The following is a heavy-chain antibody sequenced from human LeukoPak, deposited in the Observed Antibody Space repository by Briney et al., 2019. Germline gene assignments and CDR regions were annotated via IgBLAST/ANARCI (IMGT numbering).Heavy chain of an antibody. CDR1: GGSISTYY. V-gene: IGHV4-59*12. J-gene: IGHJ3*02. CDR3: AKELTRAFDI. D-gene: IGHD1-7*01. CDR2: IYYSGST. Sequence: SETLSLTCTVSGGSISTYYWSWIRQPPGKGLEWIGYIYYSGSTNYNPSLKSRVTISVDTSKNQFSLELSSVTAADTAVYYCAKELTRAFDIWGQGTMVTVSS.